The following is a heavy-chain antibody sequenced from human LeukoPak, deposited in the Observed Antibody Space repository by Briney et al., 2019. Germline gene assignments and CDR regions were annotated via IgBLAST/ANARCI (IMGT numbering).Heavy chain of an antibody. CDR3: ARHSLDTMIVVVTEFDY. CDR1: GGSISTYY. Sequence: PSETLSLTCTVSGGSISTYYWSWIRQPAGKGLEWIGRIHTSGNTDYNPSLKSRVTMSVDTSKNQFSLKLSSVTAADTAVYYCARHSLDTMIVVVTEFDYWGQGTLVTVSS. D-gene: IGHD3-22*01. CDR2: IHTSGNT. J-gene: IGHJ4*02. V-gene: IGHV4-4*07.